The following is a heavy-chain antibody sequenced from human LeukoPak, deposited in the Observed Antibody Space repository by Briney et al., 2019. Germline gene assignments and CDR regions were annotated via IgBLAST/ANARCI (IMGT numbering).Heavy chain of an antibody. CDR2: ISSSSSYI. CDR3: ARVNWNDGEDFFDY. Sequence: GGSLRLSCAASGFTFRSYSMSWVRQAPGKGLEWVSSISSSSSYIYYADSVKGRFTISRDNAKNSLYLQMNSLRAEDTAVYYCARVNWNDGEDFFDYRGQGTLVTVSS. CDR1: GFTFRSYS. V-gene: IGHV3-21*01. J-gene: IGHJ4*02. D-gene: IGHD1-1*01.